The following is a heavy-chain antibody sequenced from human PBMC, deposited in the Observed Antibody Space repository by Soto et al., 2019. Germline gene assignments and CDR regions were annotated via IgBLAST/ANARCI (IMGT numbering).Heavy chain of an antibody. CDR2: IYHSGST. CDR1: GGSISSYY. CDR3: ARSGLAAAGTYYYYGMDV. J-gene: IGHJ6*02. V-gene: IGHV4-59*12. Sequence: SETLSLTCTVSGGSISSYYWSWIRQPPGKGLEWIGYIYHSGSTNYNPSLKSRVTISVDKSKNQFSLKLSSVTAADTAVYYCARSGLAAAGTYYYYGMDVWGQGTTVTVSS. D-gene: IGHD6-13*01.